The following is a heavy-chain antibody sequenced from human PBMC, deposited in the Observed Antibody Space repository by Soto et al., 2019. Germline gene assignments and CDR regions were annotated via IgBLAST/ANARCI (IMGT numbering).Heavy chain of an antibody. CDR3: ARWSSSSWYDY. CDR1: GGTISSYY. D-gene: IGHD6-13*01. CDR2: GYFSGST. J-gene: IGHJ4*02. Sequence: SETLSLTCTVSGGTISSYYWSWIRQPPGKGLEWIGIGYFSGSTNYNPSLKSRVTISVDTPKNQFSLKLSSVTAADTAVYYCARWSSSSWYDYWGQGTLVTVSS. V-gene: IGHV4-4*08.